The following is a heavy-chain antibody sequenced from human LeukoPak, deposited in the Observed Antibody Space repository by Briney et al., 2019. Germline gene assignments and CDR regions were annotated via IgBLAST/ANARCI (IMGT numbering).Heavy chain of an antibody. CDR3: ARETGYYYYYYMDV. D-gene: IGHD7-27*01. V-gene: IGHV4-34*01. CDR1: GGSFSGYY. J-gene: IGHJ6*03. CDR2: INHSGST. Sequence: SETLSLTCAVYGGSFSGYYWSWIRQPPGKGLEWIGEINHSGSTNYNPSLKSRVTISVDTSKNQFSLKLSSVTAADTAVYYCARETGYYYYYYMDVWGKGTTVTVSS.